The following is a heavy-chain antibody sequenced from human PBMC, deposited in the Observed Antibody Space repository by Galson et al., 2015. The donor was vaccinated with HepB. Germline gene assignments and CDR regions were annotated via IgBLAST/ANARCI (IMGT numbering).Heavy chain of an antibody. Sequence: SLKVSCEASGFTFADYYLHWVRQAPGQGLEWVSGISWNSGTMGYADSVRGRITISRDNTKNSLYMQMNSLRAEDTALYYCAKDAGFNGAGTYPANFDSWGQGTLVTVSS. CDR2: ISWNSGTM. V-gene: IGHV3-9*01. J-gene: IGHJ4*02. CDR3: AKDAGFNGAGTYPANFDS. CDR1: GFTFADYY. D-gene: IGHD3-10*01.